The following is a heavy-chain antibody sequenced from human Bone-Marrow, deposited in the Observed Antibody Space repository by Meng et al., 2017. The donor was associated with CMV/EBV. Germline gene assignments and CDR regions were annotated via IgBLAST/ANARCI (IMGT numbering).Heavy chain of an antibody. CDR1: GFIFSTYA. D-gene: IGHD3-22*01. Sequence: VERVGFGGGWDRPGGSLRLPGAASGFIFSTYAMSWVRQAPGKGLEWVSALSATGGNTYYADSVKGRFTVSRDNSKNIMYLQMNNLRGEDTARYYCAKDPGSGYWVYWGQGTLVTVSS. V-gene: IGHV3-23*04. CDR3: AKDPGSGYWVY. J-gene: IGHJ4*01. CDR2: LSATGGNT.